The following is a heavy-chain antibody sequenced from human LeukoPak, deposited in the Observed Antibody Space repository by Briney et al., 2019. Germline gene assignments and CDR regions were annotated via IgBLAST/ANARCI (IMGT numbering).Heavy chain of an antibody. CDR3: TTNISSGWFKFDY. CDR2: IRYDGSNK. D-gene: IGHD6-19*01. V-gene: IGHV3-30*02. CDR1: GFTFSSYG. Sequence: GGSLRLSCAASGFTFSSYGMHWVRQAPGKGLEWVAFIRYDGSNKYYADSVKGRFTISRDSSKNTLYLQMNSLKTEDTAVYYCTTNISSGWFKFDYWGQGTLVTVSS. J-gene: IGHJ4*02.